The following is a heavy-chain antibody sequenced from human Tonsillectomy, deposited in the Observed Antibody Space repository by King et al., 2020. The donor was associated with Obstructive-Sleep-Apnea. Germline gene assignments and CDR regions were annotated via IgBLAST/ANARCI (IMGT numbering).Heavy chain of an antibody. Sequence: VTLKESGPTLVKPTQTLTLTCTFSGFSLSTSGVGVGWIRQPPGKALGWRALIYWDDDKRYGPSLKSRVTITKDTSKNQAFLKMTNMDTVDTATYYFTTKKNELRCLEWPYYFDYWGQGTLVTVSS. CDR1: GFSLSTSGVG. CDR3: TTKKNELRCLEWPYYFDY. CDR2: IYWDDDK. V-gene: IGHV2-5*09. J-gene: IGHJ4*02. D-gene: IGHD3-3*01.